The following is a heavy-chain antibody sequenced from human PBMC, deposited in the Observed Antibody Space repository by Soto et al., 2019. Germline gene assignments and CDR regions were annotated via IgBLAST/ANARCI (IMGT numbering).Heavy chain of an antibody. Sequence: QVQLVQSGAEVKKPGSSVKVSCKASGGTFSSYAISWVRQAPGQGLEWMGGIIPIFGTANYAQKFQGRVTITADESTSTAYMELSSLRSEDTAVYYCARDRTDYYDSSGYYYSAFDIWGQGIMVTVSS. CDR2: IIPIFGTA. CDR3: ARDRTDYYDSSGYYYSAFDI. J-gene: IGHJ3*02. CDR1: GGTFSSYA. V-gene: IGHV1-69*01. D-gene: IGHD3-22*01.